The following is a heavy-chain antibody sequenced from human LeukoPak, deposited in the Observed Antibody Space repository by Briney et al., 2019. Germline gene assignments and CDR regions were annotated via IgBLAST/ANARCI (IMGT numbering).Heavy chain of an antibody. CDR2: INNDGSTT. D-gene: IGHD3-10*01. CDR1: GFTFANTW. V-gene: IGHV3-74*01. CDR3: AIGGTYGSGS. J-gene: IGHJ4*02. Sequence: GGSLRLPCAASGFTFANTWMHWVRQAPGKGLVWLSLINNDGSTTNYADSVKGRFTISRDNAKNTVYLQMNSLRAEDTAVYYCAIGGTYGSGSWGQGTLVTVSS.